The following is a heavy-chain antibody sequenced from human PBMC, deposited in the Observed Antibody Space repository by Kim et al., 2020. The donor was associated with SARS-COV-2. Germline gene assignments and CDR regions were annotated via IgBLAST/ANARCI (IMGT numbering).Heavy chain of an antibody. V-gene: IGHV4-59*08. Sequence: SETLSLPCTVSGGSISSYYWSWIRQPPGKGLEWIGYIYYSGSTNYNPSLKSRVTISVDTSKNQFSLKLSSVTAADTAVYYCARLADSSAPYYYGMDVWGQGATGTVSS. J-gene: IGHJ6*02. CDR1: GGSISSYY. D-gene: IGHD6-6*01. CDR3: ARLADSSAPYYYGMDV. CDR2: IYYSGST.